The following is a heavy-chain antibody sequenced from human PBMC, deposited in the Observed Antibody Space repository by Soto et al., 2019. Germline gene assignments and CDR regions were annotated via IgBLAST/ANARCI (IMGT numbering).Heavy chain of an antibody. CDR3: ARSRITIFGVVPDY. V-gene: IGHV1-3*01. CDR1: GYTFTSYA. D-gene: IGHD3-3*01. CDR2: INAGNGNT. Sequence: ASVKVSCKASGYTFTSYAMHWVRQAPGQRLEWMGWINAGNGNTEYSQKFQGRVTITRDTSASTAYMELSSLRSEDTAVYYCARSRITIFGVVPDYWGQGTLVTVSS. J-gene: IGHJ4*02.